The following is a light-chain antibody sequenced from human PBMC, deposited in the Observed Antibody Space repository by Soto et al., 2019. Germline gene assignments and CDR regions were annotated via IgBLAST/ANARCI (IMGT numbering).Light chain of an antibody. Sequence: QSALTQPASVSGSPGQSIIISCTGISRSVDSYDFVSWYQQHPGKAPKLIIYEGTQRPSGVSNRFSGSKSDNAASLTISGLQAEDESDYYSSTYAKVFGAGTKLTVL. CDR2: EGT. V-gene: IGLV2-23*01. CDR1: SRSVDSYDF. J-gene: IGLJ1*01. CDR3: STYAKV.